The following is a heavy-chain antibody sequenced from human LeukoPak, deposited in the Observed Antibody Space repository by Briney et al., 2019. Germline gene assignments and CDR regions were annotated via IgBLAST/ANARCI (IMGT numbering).Heavy chain of an antibody. D-gene: IGHD3-10*01. J-gene: IGHJ4*02. CDR2: TYYSGST. V-gene: IGHV4-39*01. Sequence: PSETLSLTCTVSGGSISSSSYYWGWIRQPPGKGLEWIGSTYYSGSTYYNPSLKSRVTISVDTSKNQFSLKLSPVTAADTAVYYCARQQVRGLYSFDYWGQGTLVTVSS. CDR1: GGSISSSSYY. CDR3: ARQQVRGLYSFDY.